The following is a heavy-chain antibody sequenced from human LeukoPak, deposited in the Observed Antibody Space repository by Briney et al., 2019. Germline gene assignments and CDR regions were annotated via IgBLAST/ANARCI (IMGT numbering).Heavy chain of an antibody. CDR2: INSDGSST. J-gene: IGHJ4*02. V-gene: IGHV3-74*01. Sequence: GSLRLSCAASGFTFSSYWMHWVRQAPGEGLGWVSRINSDGSSTSYADSVKGRFTISRDNAKNTLYLQMNSLRAEDTAVYYCARDSAYGDYYYWGQGTLVTVSS. CDR3: ARDSAYGDYYY. D-gene: IGHD4-17*01. CDR1: GFTFSSYW.